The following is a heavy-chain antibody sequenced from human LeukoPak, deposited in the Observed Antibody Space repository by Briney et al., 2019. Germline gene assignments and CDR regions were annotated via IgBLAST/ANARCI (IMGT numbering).Heavy chain of an antibody. D-gene: IGHD1-1*01. J-gene: IGHJ4*02. CDR1: GGSISSGSYY. V-gene: IGHV4-61*02. CDR2: IYTSGST. CDR3: AGGFDGTPSY. Sequence: SETLSLTCTVSGGSISSGSYYWSWIRQPAGKGLEWIGRIYTSGSTNYNPSLKSRVTISVDTSKNQFSLKLSSVTAADTAVYYCAGGFDGTPSYWGQGTLVTVSS.